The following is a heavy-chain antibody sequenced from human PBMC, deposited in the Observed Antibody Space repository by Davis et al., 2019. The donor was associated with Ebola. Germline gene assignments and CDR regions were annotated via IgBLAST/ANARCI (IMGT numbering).Heavy chain of an antibody. CDR1: GGSISSGGYY. CDR2: IYYSGST. J-gene: IGHJ4*02. CDR3: ASTSYDYVWGSYRHDY. Sequence: SETLSLTCTVSGGSISSGGYYWSWIRQHPGKGLEWIGYIYYSGSTYYNPSLKSRATISVDRSKNQFSLRLSSVTAADTAVYYCASTSYDYVWGSYRHDYWGQGTLVTVSS. D-gene: IGHD3-16*02. V-gene: IGHV4-31*09.